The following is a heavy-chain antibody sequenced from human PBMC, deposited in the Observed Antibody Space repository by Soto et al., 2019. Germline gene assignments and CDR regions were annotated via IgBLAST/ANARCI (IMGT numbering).Heavy chain of an antibody. CDR3: ARDPDSGPFDY. J-gene: IGHJ4*02. D-gene: IGHD7-27*01. V-gene: IGHV1-18*04. CDR2: ISAYYGNT. CDR1: GYSFTNYG. Sequence: ASVKVSCKAPGYSFTNYGITWVRQAPGQGLEWMGWISAYYGNTDYAQKLQGRVTMTTDTSTSTAYMELRSLRSDDTAVYYCARDPDSGPFDYWGQGTLVTVSS.